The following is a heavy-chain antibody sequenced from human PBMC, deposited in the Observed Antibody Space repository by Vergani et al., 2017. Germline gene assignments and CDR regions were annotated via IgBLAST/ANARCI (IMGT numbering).Heavy chain of an antibody. Sequence: EVQLVETGGGLIQPGGSLRLSCAASGFTFSSYAMSWVRQAPGKGLEWVSAISGSGGSTYYADSVKGRFTISRDNAKNTLYLQMNSLRAEDTAVYYCAKGYGGYYYGPDAFDIWGQGTMVTVSS. D-gene: IGHD3-10*01. CDR3: AKGYGGYYYGPDAFDI. CDR2: ISGSGGST. J-gene: IGHJ3*02. CDR1: GFTFSSYA. V-gene: IGHV3-23*04.